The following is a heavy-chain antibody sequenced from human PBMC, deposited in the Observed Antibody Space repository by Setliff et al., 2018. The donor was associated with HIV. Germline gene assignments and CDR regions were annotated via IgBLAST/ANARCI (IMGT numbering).Heavy chain of an antibody. CDR2: VYYSGST. V-gene: IGHV4-39*07. D-gene: IGHD1-7*01. Sequence: SETLSLTCTVSGGSISSSSYHWGWIRQPPGKGLEWIGSVYYSGSTYYNPSLKSRVTISVDTSKNQFSLKLSSVTAADTAVYYCARDRYTWNYGKNYMDVWGKGTTVTVSS. CDR1: GGSISSSSYH. CDR3: ARDRYTWNYGKNYMDV. J-gene: IGHJ6*03.